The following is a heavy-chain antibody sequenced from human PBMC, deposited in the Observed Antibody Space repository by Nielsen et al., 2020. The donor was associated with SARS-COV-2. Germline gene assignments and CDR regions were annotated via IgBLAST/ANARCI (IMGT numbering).Heavy chain of an antibody. D-gene: IGHD3-10*01. CDR2: INPSGGST. J-gene: IGHJ4*02. CDR3: ARDARGPGY. CDR1: GYTFTSYY. Sequence: ASVNVSCKASGYTFTSYYMHWVRPAPAQGLAWMGIINPSGGSTSYAQKFQGRVTMTRYTSTSTVYMELSSLRSEDTAVYYCARDARGPGYWGQGTLVTVSS. V-gene: IGHV1-46*01.